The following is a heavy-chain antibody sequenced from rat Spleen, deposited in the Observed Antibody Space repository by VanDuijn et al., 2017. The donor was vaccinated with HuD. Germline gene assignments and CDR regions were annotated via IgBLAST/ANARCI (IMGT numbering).Heavy chain of an antibody. CDR1: GFTFSSFP. CDR2: ISPSGGST. CDR3: TRPDRGSYYYDGTYHFNWFAY. J-gene: IGHJ3*01. D-gene: IGHD1-12*02. Sequence: EVHLVESGGGLVQPGRSLKLSCAASGFTFSSFPMAWIRQAPTKGLEWVASISPSGGSTYYRDSVKGRFTISRDNAKSTLYLQMDSLQTDDTAIYFCTRPDRGSYYYDGTYHFNWFAYWGQGTLVTVSS. V-gene: IGHV5-46*01.